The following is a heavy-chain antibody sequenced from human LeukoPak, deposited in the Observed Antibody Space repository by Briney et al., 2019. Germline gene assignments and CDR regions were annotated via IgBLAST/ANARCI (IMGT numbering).Heavy chain of an antibody. D-gene: IGHD1-26*01. J-gene: IGHJ4*02. CDR2: ISGSGGST. CDR3: AKVVSGFHFDC. V-gene: IGHV3-23*01. CDR1: GFTFSSYA. Sequence: GGSLRLSCAASGFTFSSYAMSWVRQAPGKGLEWVSAISGSGGSTYYADSVKGRFTISRDNSQNTLYLQMNTLRAEDTAVYYCAKVVSGFHFDCWGQGTLVTVSS.